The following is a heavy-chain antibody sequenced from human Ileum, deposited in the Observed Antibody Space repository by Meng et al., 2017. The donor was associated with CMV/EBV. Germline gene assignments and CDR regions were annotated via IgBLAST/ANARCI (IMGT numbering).Heavy chain of an antibody. J-gene: IGHJ3*02. D-gene: IGHD1-14*01. CDR1: GFTFSRFH. CDR3: TREGEEPALTSGFDI. V-gene: IGHV3-30*02. Sequence: GESLKISCVASGFTFSRFHMHWVRQAPGKGLEWVAFIRDDGNEEYYVDSVKGRFTISRDNSKNTLYLLMNDLRPEDTAVYYCTREGEEPALTSGFDIWGQGATVTVSS. CDR2: IRDDGNEE.